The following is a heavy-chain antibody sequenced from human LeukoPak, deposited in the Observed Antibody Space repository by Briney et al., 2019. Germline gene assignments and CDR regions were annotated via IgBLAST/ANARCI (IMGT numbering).Heavy chain of an antibody. J-gene: IGHJ4*02. D-gene: IGHD1-26*01. CDR3: ARGSSAGASLRHDY. V-gene: IGHV3-7*01. CDR1: GFTFSSYW. CDR2: IKQDGSEE. Sequence: PGGSLRLSCAASGFTFSSYWMSWVRQAPGKGLEWVANIKQDGSEENFVDSVKGRFTISRDNAKKSLYPQMNSLRAEDTAVYYCARGSSAGASLRHDYWGQGTLVTVSS.